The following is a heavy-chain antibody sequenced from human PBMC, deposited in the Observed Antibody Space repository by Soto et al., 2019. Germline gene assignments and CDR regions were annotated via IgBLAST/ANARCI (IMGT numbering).Heavy chain of an antibody. CDR1: GDSIRDSF. D-gene: IGHD3-22*01. CDR3: ARGREDNSDHLFGHLFDS. Sequence: PSETLSLTCTVSGDSIRDSFWSWVRQPPGKGLEWIGLVHHTGNTNYNPSLETRVTMLVDTSANHFSLTLTSVTPADTAIYYCARGREDNSDHLFGHLFDSWGHRTLVTVSS. J-gene: IGHJ5*01. CDR2: VHHTGNT. V-gene: IGHV4-59*01.